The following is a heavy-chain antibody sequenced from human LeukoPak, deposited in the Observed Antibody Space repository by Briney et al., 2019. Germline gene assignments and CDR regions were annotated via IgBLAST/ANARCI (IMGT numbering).Heavy chain of an antibody. CDR1: GFTFSSYW. D-gene: IGHD3-22*01. J-gene: IGHJ4*02. V-gene: IGHV3-7*01. CDR2: IKQDGSEK. CDR3: ARDQAGITMIVVVTESNYFDY. Sequence: GGSLRLSCAASGFTFSSYWMSWVRQAPGKGLEWVANIKQDGSEKYYVDSVKGRFTISRDNAKNSLYLQMNSLRAEDTAVYYCARDQAGITMIVVVTESNYFDYWGQGTLVTVSS.